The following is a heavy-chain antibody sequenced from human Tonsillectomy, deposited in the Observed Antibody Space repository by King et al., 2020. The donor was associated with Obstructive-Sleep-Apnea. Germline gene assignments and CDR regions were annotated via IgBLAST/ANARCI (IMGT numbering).Heavy chain of an antibody. J-gene: IGHJ4*02. D-gene: IGHD3-22*01. CDR1: GFTFRTYW. Sequence: DVQLVESGGGLVQPGGSLRLSCAASGFTFRTYWMSLVRQAPGKGLEWVANIEQDGRERSYVASVKGRFTISRDNAKNALYLRSSSLRAEDTAVYYCARQGGHYDSDGYYYDYFDYWGQGTLVTVSS. CDR2: IEQDGRER. V-gene: IGHV3-7*03. CDR3: ARQGGHYDSDGYYYDYFDY.